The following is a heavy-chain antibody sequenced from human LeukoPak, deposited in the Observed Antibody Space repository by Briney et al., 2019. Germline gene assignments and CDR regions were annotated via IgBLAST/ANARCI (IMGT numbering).Heavy chain of an antibody. V-gene: IGHV1-2*02. J-gene: IGHJ3*02. CDR2: INPNSGDT. CDR1: GYTFTGYY. CDR3: ARDLYSSGWTDAFDI. Sequence: VASVKVSCKASGYTFTGYYMHWVRQAPGQGLEWMGWINPNSGDTNYSQKFQGRVSMTRDTSINTAYMELCRLTSDDTAVYYCARDLYSSGWTDAFDIWGQGTMVTVSS. D-gene: IGHD6-19*01.